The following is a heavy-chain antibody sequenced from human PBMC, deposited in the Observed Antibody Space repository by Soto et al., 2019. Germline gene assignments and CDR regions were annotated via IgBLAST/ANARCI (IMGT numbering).Heavy chain of an antibody. Sequence: ASVKVSCKASGYTFTGYYMHWVLQAPGQGLEWMGWINPNSGGTNYAQKFQGRVTMTRDTSISTAYMELSRLRSDDTAVYYCARDLGEDVWGSYSRVASDFWGQGKMVTASS. CDR3: ARDLGEDVWGSYSRVASDF. CDR1: GYTFTGYY. V-gene: IGHV1-2*02. J-gene: IGHJ3*01. D-gene: IGHD3-16*01. CDR2: INPNSGGT.